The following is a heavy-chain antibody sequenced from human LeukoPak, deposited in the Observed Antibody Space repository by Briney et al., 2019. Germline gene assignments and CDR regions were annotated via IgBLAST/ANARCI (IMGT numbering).Heavy chain of an antibody. CDR1: GFTFSSYG. CDR3: AKKAAGSGTYSDY. D-gene: IGHD3-10*01. J-gene: IGHJ4*02. Sequence: SGGSLRLSCAASGFTFSSYGMHWVRQAPGKGLEWVALVSYDGGNKYYADSVKGRFTISRDNSRSTLYLQMNSLTADDTAVYHCAKKAAGSGTYSDYWGQGILLIVSS. V-gene: IGHV3-30*18. CDR2: VSYDGGNK.